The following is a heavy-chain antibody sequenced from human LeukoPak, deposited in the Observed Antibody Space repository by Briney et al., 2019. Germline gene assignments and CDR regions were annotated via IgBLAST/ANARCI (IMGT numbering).Heavy chain of an antibody. D-gene: IGHD4-23*01. CDR1: GFTFTGYY. CDR2: VNPNSGGT. J-gene: IGHJ4*02. CDR3: ARDTYGGNWSLGY. Sequence: ASVKVSCKASGFTFTGYYIHWVRQAPGQGLEWMGWVNPNSGGTKYAQKSQGRVSMTSDTSISTAYTELSRLTSDDTAVYYCARDTYGGNWSLGYWGQGTLVTVSS. V-gene: IGHV1-2*02.